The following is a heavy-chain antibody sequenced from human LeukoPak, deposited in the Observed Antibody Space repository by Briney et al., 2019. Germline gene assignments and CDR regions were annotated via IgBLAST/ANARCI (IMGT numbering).Heavy chain of an antibody. V-gene: IGHV4-39*07. D-gene: IGHD1-26*01. J-gene: IGHJ4*02. CDR2: IYYSGST. CDR1: GGSISSSSYY. Sequence: SETLSLTCTVSGGSISSSSYYWGWIRQPPGKGLEWIGSIYYSGSTYYNPSLKSRVTISVDTSKNQFSLKLSSVTAADTAVYYCARGVVGAACFDYWGQGTLVTVSS. CDR3: ARGVVGAACFDY.